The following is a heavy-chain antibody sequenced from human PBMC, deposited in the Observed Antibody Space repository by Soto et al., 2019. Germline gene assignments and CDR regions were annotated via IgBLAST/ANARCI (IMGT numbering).Heavy chain of an antibody. V-gene: IGHV3-30*04. D-gene: IGHD3-10*01. Sequence: GGSLRLSCAASGFTFSRYAIHWVRQAPGKGLEWVAVISRDGTNKYYVDSVKGRFTISRDNSRNTLYLQMNSLRHEDAAVYYCARSRSGAVADSFDFWGQRTLVTVSS. CDR1: GFTFSRYA. CDR2: ISRDGTNK. CDR3: ARSRSGAVADSFDF. J-gene: IGHJ4*02.